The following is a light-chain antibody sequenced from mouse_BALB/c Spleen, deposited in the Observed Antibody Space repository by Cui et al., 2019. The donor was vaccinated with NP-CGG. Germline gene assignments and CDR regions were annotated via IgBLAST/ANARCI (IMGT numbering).Light chain of an antibody. Sequence: QAVVTQESALTTSPGETVTLTCRSSTGAVTTNNFANWVQEKPDHLFTGLIGGTNNRTPGVPARFSGPLIGDKAALTITGAQTEDEAIYFCALWYSNHWVFGGGTKLTVL. J-gene: IGLJ1*01. CDR2: GTN. CDR1: TGAVTTNNF. V-gene: IGLV1*01. CDR3: ALWYSNHWV.